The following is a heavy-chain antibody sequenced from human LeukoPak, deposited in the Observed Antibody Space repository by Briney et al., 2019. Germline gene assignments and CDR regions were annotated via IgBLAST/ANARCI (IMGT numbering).Heavy chain of an antibody. Sequence: GASVKVSCKASGYTFTSYDINWVRQATGQGLEWMGWMNPNSGNIGYAQKFQGRVTMTRNTSISTAYMELSSLRSEDTAVYYCARGPLGGAGYYYHGMDVWGQGTTVTVSS. CDR3: ARGPLGGAGYYYHGMDV. J-gene: IGHJ6*02. CDR1: GYTFTSYD. CDR2: MNPNSGNI. V-gene: IGHV1-8*01.